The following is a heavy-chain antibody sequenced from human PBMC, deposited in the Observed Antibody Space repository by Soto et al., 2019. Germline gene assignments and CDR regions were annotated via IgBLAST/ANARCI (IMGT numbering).Heavy chain of an antibody. CDR3: VSTYI. CDR2: IKQDGSEK. J-gene: IGHJ3*02. Sequence: GGALRLSCAASGFTFSDYWMNWVRQAQGKGLEWVANIKQDGSEKYYVDSVKGRFTISRDNAKNSVFLQMNSLRAEDTAVYYCVSTYIWGQGTMVTVSS. CDR1: GFTFSDYW. V-gene: IGHV3-7*01.